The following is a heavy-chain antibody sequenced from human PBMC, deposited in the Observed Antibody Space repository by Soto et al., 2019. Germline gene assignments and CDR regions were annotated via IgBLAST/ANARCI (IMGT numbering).Heavy chain of an antibody. D-gene: IGHD5-12*01. J-gene: IGHJ5*02. CDR3: AKNSGYDINWFDP. CDR2: ISHDGSNK. CDR1: GFTFSSYG. Sequence: PGGSLRLSCAASGFTFSSYGMHWVRQAPGKGLEWVAVISHDGSNKYYADSVKGRFTISRDNSKNTLYLQMNSLRAEDTAVYYCAKNSGYDINWFDPWGQGTLVTVS. V-gene: IGHV3-30*18.